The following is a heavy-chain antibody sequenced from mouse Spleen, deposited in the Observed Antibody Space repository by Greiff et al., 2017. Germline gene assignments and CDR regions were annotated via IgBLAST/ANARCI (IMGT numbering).Heavy chain of an antibody. CDR2: IHPNSGST. CDR3: ARKDGYYLTFDY. J-gene: IGHJ2*01. D-gene: IGHD2-3*01. CDR1: GYTFTSYW. V-gene: IGHV1-64*01. Sequence: VQLQQPGAELVKPGASVKLSCKASGYTFTSYWMHWVKQRPGQGLEWIGMIHPNSGSTNYNEKFKSKATLTVDKSSSTAYMQLSSLTSEDSAVYYCARKDGYYLTFDYWGQGTTLTVSS.